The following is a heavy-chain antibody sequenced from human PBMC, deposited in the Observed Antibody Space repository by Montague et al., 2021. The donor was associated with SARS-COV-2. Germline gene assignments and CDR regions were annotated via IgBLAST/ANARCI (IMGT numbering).Heavy chain of an antibody. V-gene: IGHV4-39*01. CDR2: IHHSGST. J-gene: IGHJ6*02. D-gene: IGHD6-19*01. Sequence: SETLSLTCTVSGGSISSSTYYWGWIRQPPGKGLEWIGNIHHSGSTYYXLSLQTRVTISVDTSKNQFSLKLSSVTAADTAVFYCARHGCTRVWCGMDVWGQGITVTVSS. CDR1: GGSISSSTYY. CDR3: ARHGCTRVWCGMDV.